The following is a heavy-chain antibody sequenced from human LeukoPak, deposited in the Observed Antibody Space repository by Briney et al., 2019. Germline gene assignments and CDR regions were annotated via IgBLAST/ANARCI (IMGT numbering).Heavy chain of an antibody. CDR2: INDDGRST. Sequence: GGSLRLSCAASGFTFSSCWMHWVRQAPGKGLEWVSRINDDGRSTSYADSVKGRFIVSRDSAKNTLYLQMNSLRAEDTAVYFCARAYCGADCYSRAMDYWGQGTLVTVSS. D-gene: IGHD2-21*02. CDR1: GFTFSSCW. J-gene: IGHJ4*02. CDR3: ARAYCGADCYSRAMDY. V-gene: IGHV3-74*01.